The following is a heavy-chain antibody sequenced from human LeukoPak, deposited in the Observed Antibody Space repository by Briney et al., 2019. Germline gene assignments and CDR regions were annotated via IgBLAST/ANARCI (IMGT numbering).Heavy chain of an antibody. J-gene: IGHJ4*02. Sequence: GGSLRLSCAASGFTFSSYAMHWVRQAPGKGLECVSAISSNGGSTYYANSVKGRFTISRDNSKNTLYLQMGSLRAEDMAVYYCARGVRGYSLGPDYWGQGTLVTVSS. CDR2: ISSNGGST. CDR3: ARGVRGYSLGPDY. V-gene: IGHV3-64*01. CDR1: GFTFSSYA. D-gene: IGHD5-18*01.